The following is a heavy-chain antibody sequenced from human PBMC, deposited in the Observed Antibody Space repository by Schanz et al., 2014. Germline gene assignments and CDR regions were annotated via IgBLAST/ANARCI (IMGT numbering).Heavy chain of an antibody. CDR2: INTYNGDT. D-gene: IGHD4-17*01. J-gene: IGHJ5*02. CDR1: GYMFDTYG. V-gene: IGHV1-18*04. CDR3: ATLDYADSVS. Sequence: QVRLVQSGAEAREPGASVKVSCKATGYMFDTYGFAWVRQAPGQGLEWMGWINTYNGDTNYAQKVQGRVTMTTDTSTGTAYMELRSLRSDDTAVYYCATLDYADSVSWGQGTLVTVSS.